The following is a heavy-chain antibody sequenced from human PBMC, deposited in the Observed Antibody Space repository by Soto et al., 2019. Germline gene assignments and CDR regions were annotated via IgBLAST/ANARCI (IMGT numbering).Heavy chain of an antibody. Sequence: QVQLQESGPGLVKPSQTLSLTCTVSGGSISSGGYYWSWIRHHPGKGLEWIGYIYYSGSTSYNPPRQSRLTISVDTSKNQFSRKLSSVTAADTAVYYCARVSTIYYYGMDVWGQGTTVTVSS. CDR1: GGSISSGGYY. D-gene: IGHD3-3*01. V-gene: IGHV4-31*03. CDR2: IYYSGST. CDR3: ARVSTIYYYGMDV. J-gene: IGHJ6*02.